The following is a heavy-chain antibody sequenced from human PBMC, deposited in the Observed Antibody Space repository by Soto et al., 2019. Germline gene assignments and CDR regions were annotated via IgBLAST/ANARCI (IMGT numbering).Heavy chain of an antibody. CDR1: GYTFTSYG. CDR2: ISAHNGNT. CDR3: ARDAAVGLFDY. J-gene: IGHJ4*02. Sequence: QVQLVQSGAEVKKPGASVKVSCKACGYTFTSYGISWVRQAPGQGLEWMGWISAHNGNTNHAQKLQGRVTMTTDTYTSTAYMELRSLRSDDTAVYYSARDAAVGLFDYWGQGTLVTVSS. D-gene: IGHD1-26*01. V-gene: IGHV1-18*01.